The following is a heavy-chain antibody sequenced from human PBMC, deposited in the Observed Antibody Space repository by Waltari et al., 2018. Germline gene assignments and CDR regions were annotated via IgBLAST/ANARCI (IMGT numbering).Heavy chain of an antibody. CDR2: IYYSGST. D-gene: IGHD5-18*01. Sequence: QLQLQESGPGLVKPSETLSLTCTVSGGSISSSSYYWGWIRQPPGQGLEWIGSIYYSGSTYYNPTRKSRVTISVDTSKNQFSLKLSSVTAADTAVYYCARVGNTAMGTPTRGMDVWGQGTTVTVSS. CDR1: GGSISSSSYY. CDR3: ARVGNTAMGTPTRGMDV. V-gene: IGHV4-39*07. J-gene: IGHJ6*02.